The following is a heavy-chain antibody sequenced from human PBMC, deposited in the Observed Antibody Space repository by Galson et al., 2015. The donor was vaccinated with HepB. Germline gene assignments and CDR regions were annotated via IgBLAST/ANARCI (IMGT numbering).Heavy chain of an antibody. CDR3: ASPPGIAAAGHFDY. CDR1: GFTFSSYA. Sequence: TLRLSCAASGFTFSSYAMHWVRQAPGKGLEWVAVISYDGSNKYYADSVKGRFTISRDNSKNTLYLQVNSLRAEDTAVYYCASPPGIAAAGHFDYWGQGTLVTVSS. CDR2: ISYDGSNK. V-gene: IGHV3-30*04. D-gene: IGHD6-13*01. J-gene: IGHJ4*02.